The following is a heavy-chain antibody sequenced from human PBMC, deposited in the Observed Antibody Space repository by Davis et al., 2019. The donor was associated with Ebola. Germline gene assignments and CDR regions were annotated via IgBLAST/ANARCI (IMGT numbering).Heavy chain of an antibody. CDR1: GYIFTSYA. CDR3: TSGSYAGGEDY. CDR2: INGGNGDT. D-gene: IGHD1-26*01. J-gene: IGHJ4*02. Sequence: AASVKVSCKASGYIFTSYAMHWVRQAPGQRLEWMGWINGGNGDTKYSQKFRDRVTITRDTSASTAYMELRSLRSEDTAVYYCTSGSYAGGEDYWGQGTLVTVSS. V-gene: IGHV1-3*01.